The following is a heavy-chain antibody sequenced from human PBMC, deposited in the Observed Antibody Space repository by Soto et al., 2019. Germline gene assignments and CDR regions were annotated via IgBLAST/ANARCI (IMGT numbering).Heavy chain of an antibody. J-gene: IGHJ4*02. V-gene: IGHV1-46*03. D-gene: IGHD2-15*01. CDR1: GYTFTSYY. Sequence: QVQLVQSGAEVKKPGASVKVSCKASGYTFTSYYMHWVRQAPGQGLEWMGIINPSGGSTSYAQKFHGRVTMTRDTSTITVYMELSSLRSEDTAVYYCASRLGYCSGGSCYPPPFDYWGQGTLVTVSS. CDR2: INPSGGST. CDR3: ASRLGYCSGGSCYPPPFDY.